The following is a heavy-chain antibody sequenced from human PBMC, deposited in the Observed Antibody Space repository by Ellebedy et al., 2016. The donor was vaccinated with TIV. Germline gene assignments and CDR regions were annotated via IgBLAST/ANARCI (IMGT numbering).Heavy chain of an antibody. D-gene: IGHD1-1*01. V-gene: IGHV2-26*01. CDR3: ARIGGIRNGVPYFDL. J-gene: IGHJ2*01. Sequence: SGPTLVKPTETLTLTCTVSGFSLSNARMGVSWIRQPPGKALEWLAHIFSNDEKSYSTSLKSRLTISKDTSKSQVVLTMTNMDPVDTATYYCARIGGIRNGVPYFDLWGRGTLVTVSS. CDR1: GFSLSNARMG. CDR2: IFSNDEK.